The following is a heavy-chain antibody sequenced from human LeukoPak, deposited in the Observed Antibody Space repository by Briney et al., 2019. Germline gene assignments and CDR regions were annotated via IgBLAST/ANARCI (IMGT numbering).Heavy chain of an antibody. CDR1: GGTFSSYA. CDR3: ATAQRCSGGTCYAWTDAFHV. V-gene: IGHV1-69*13. Sequence: GASVKVSCKASGGTFSSYAISWVRQAPGQGLEWMGGIIPIFGTANYALKFQGRVTITADESTSTAYMELSSLRSEDTAVYYCATAQRCSGGTCYAWTDAFHVWGQGTMVIVSS. D-gene: IGHD2-15*01. J-gene: IGHJ3*01. CDR2: IIPIFGTA.